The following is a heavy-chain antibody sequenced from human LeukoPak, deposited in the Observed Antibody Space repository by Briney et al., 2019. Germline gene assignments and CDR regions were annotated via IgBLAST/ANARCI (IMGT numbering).Heavy chain of an antibody. J-gene: IGHJ5*02. CDR3: AREIYGDYWGVWFDP. CDR2: ISSSTSYI. D-gene: IGHD4-17*01. Sequence: PGGSLRLSCAASEFTFSSYNMNWVRQAPGKGLEWVSSISSSTSYIYYADSVKGRFTISRDNSKNTLYLQMNSLRAEDTAVYYCAREIYGDYWGVWFDPWGQGTLVTVSS. CDR1: EFTFSSYN. V-gene: IGHV3-21*01.